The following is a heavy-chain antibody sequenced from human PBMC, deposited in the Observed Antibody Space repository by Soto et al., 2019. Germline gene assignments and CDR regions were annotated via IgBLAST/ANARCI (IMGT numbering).Heavy chain of an antibody. J-gene: IGHJ4*02. V-gene: IGHV1-69*13. CDR3: ARGPQISVTTFDY. D-gene: IGHD4-4*01. CDR1: GCTFSSYS. CDR2: IIPIFGTA. Sequence: GASVKVSCKASGCTFSSYSISWVRQAPGQGLEWMGGIIPIFGTANYAQKFQGRVTITADESTSTAYMELSSLRSEDTAVYYCARGPQISVTTFDYWGQGTLVTVSS.